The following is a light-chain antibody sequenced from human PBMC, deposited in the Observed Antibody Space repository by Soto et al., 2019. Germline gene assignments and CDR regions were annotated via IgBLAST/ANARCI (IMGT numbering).Light chain of an antibody. J-gene: IGLJ1*01. V-gene: IGLV1-44*01. Sequence: QPALTQRPSASGTPGQRVTISCSRSNSNIGSNTVNWYQQFPGTAPKLLIYTNDQRPSGVPDRFSGSKSGTSASLAISGLQSEDEADYYCAAWDDSLDGYVFGAGTKVTVL. CDR2: TND. CDR3: AAWDDSLDGYV. CDR1: NSNIGSNT.